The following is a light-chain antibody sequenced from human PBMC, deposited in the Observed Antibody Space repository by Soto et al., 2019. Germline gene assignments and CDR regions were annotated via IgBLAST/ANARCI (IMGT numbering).Light chain of an antibody. CDR1: QNIDNF. Sequence: EVTLTQSPDTLSLSPGERATLSCRASQNIDNFLAWYQQKPGHPPRLLIYDSTNRAAGVSARFSATASGSDFTLTISSLEPEDFAVYYCQQRTKWPPGLTVGGGTKIELK. V-gene: IGKV3-11*01. J-gene: IGKJ4*01. CDR3: QQRTKWPPGLT. CDR2: DST.